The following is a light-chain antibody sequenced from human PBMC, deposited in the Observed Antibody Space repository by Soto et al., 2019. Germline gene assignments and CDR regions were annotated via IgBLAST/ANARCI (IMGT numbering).Light chain of an antibody. Sequence: EIVMTQPPAILSVSPGERSTLSCRASQTIGSNLAWYQQKPGQPPRLLIYDASSRATGIPDRFSGSGSGTDFTLTISRLEPEDFAVYYCQQYGSSPGTFGQGTKVDIK. CDR2: DAS. CDR1: QTIGSN. V-gene: IGKV3-20*01. CDR3: QQYGSSPGT. J-gene: IGKJ1*01.